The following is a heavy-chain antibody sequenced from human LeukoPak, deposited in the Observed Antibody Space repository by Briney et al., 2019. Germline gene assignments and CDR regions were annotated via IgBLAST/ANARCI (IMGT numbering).Heavy chain of an antibody. V-gene: IGHV3-74*01. CDR3: ARALRTTRPFDY. D-gene: IGHD1-26*01. J-gene: IGHJ4*02. CDR1: GFTFSSYW. CDR2: INSDGSST. Sequence: PGGSLRLSCAASGFTFSSYWMHWVRQAPGKGLVWVSRINSDGSSTSYADSVEGRFTISRDNAENTLYLQMNSLRAEDTAVYYCARALRTTRPFDYWGQGTLVTVSS.